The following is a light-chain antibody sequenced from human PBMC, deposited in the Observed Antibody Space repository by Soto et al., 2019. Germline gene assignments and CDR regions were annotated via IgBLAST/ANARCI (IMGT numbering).Light chain of an antibody. CDR3: QQRQYWPPIS. V-gene: IGKV3-11*01. J-gene: IGKJ5*01. Sequence: EVVLIHSPDTLSLSPGERATLSCRANQSVSIYLAWYQQKPGQAPRLLIYDTSKRATRIQARFSGSGSGTDFTLSISSLEPEDFAVYYCQQRQYWPPISFGQGTRLEIK. CDR1: QSVSIY. CDR2: DTS.